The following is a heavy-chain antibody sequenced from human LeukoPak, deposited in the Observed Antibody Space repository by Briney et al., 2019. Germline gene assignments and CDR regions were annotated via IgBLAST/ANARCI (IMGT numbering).Heavy chain of an antibody. CDR1: GYSFTSYW. V-gene: IGHV5-51*01. Sequence: HGESLRISCKGSGYSFTSYWISWVRHMPGRGLDWMAIVYPGDSHTKYNPSFQGQVTISADKSSSTAYLQWISLRASDTAIYYCVRTPTCSSGSCYPNWFDSWGQGTLVTVSS. CDR3: VRTPTCSSGSCYPNWFDS. J-gene: IGHJ5*01. D-gene: IGHD2-15*01. CDR2: VYPGDSHT.